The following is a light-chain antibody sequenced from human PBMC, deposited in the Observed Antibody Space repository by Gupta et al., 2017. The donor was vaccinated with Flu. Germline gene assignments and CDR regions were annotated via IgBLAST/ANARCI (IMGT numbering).Light chain of an antibody. CDR2: AAS. Sequence: DIQMTQSPSSLSASVGDRVTITCRASQSINTYVNWYQQRPGKAPKLLIYAASSLHSGVPSRFSGSGSGTDFTLTINSLQPEDFATYYCQQGHSTGTFGPGTKVDIK. J-gene: IGKJ3*01. CDR1: QSINTY. CDR3: QQGHSTGT. V-gene: IGKV1-39*01.